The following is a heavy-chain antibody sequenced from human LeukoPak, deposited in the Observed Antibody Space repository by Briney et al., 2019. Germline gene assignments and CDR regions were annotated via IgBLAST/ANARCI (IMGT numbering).Heavy chain of an antibody. J-gene: IGHJ4*02. Sequence: GGSLRLSCAASGFTFCSYWMHWVRQAPGKGLVWVSRISTDGRTTSYADSVKGRFTISRDNAKNTLYLQMNSLGAEDTAVYYCAREEASSAAIDHWGQGTLVTVSS. CDR2: ISTDGRTT. D-gene: IGHD6-6*01. CDR3: AREEASSAAIDH. CDR1: GFTFCSYW. V-gene: IGHV3-74*01.